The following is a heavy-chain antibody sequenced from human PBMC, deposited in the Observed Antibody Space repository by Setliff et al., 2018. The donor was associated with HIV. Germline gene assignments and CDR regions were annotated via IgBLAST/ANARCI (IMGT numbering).Heavy chain of an antibody. CDR1: GGSISSGGYY. CDR3: ASSTADYLSIYY. CDR2: IYYSGST. V-gene: IGHV4-31*03. D-gene: IGHD7-27*01. J-gene: IGHJ4*02. Sequence: SETLSLTCTVSGGSISSGGYYWSWIRQHPGKDLEWIGYIYYSGSTYYNPSLKSRVTITADESTSTAYMELSSLRSEDTAVYYCASSTADYLSIYYWGQGTLVTVSS.